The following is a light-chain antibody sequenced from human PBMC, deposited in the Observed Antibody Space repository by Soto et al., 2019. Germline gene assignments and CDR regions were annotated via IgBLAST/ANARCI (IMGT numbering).Light chain of an antibody. CDR1: QSISSW. CDR2: KTS. CDR3: KLSRT. J-gene: IGKJ1*01. Sequence: DIKMTQSTSTLSASVGDRVTITCRASQSISSWLAWYQQKPGQAPKLLISKTSTLDSEVPSRFSGSGSGTEFTLTVSSLHPNDFAACCCKLSRTFGQGTKVEIK. V-gene: IGKV1-5*03.